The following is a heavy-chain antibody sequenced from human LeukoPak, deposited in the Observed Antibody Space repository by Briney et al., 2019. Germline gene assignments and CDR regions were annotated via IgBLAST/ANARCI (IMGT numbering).Heavy chain of an antibody. Sequence: ASVKVSCKASGGTFSSYAISWVRQAPGQGLEWMGGIIPIFGTANYAQKFQGRVTITADESTSTAYMELSSLRSEDTAVYYCASSRGRWLQPLAFYWGQGTLVTVSS. V-gene: IGHV1-69*13. CDR1: GGTFSSYA. CDR2: IIPIFGTA. D-gene: IGHD5-24*01. CDR3: ASSRGRWLQPLAFY. J-gene: IGHJ4*02.